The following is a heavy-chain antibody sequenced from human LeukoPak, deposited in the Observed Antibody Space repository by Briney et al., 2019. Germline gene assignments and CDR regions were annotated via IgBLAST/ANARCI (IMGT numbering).Heavy chain of an antibody. CDR1: GGSFSGYY. CDR2: INHSGST. J-gene: IGHJ4*02. V-gene: IGHV4-34*01. D-gene: IGHD5-24*01. Sequence: SETLSLTCAVYGGSFSGYYWSWIRQPPGKGLEWIGEINHSGSTNYNPSLESRVTISVDTSKNQFSLKLSSVTAADTAVYYCARVGRWLQLSYYFDYWGQGTLVTVSS. CDR3: ARVGRWLQLSYYFDY.